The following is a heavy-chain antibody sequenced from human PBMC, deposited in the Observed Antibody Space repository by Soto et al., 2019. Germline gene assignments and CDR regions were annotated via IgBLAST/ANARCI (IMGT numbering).Heavy chain of an antibody. CDR2: IYYSGST. J-gene: IGHJ6*03. D-gene: IGHD3-10*01. Sequence: SETLSLTCTVSGGSISSYYWSWIRQPPGKGLEWIGYIYYSGSTNYNPSLKSRVTISVDTSKNQFSLKLSSVTAADTAVYYCARRSGSYLRRQTSYYYYYMDVWGKGTTVTVSS. V-gene: IGHV4-59*01. CDR3: ARRSGSYLRRQTSYYYYYMDV. CDR1: GGSISSYY.